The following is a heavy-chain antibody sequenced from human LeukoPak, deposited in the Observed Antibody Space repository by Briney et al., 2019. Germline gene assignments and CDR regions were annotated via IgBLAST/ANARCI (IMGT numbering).Heavy chain of an antibody. Sequence: PSETLSLTCTVSGGSISSYYWSWIRQPPGKGLEWIGYIYYSGSTNYNPSLKSRVTISVDTSKNQFSLKLSSVTAADTAVYYCARGIMIDSPDAFDIWGQGTMVTVSS. V-gene: IGHV4-59*01. CDR3: ARGIMIDSPDAFDI. D-gene: IGHD3-16*01. CDR1: GGSISSYY. J-gene: IGHJ3*02. CDR2: IYYSGST.